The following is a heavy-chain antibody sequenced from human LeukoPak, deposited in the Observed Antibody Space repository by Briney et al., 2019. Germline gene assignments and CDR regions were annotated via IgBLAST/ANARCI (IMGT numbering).Heavy chain of an antibody. D-gene: IGHD2-2*01. CDR1: GFTFSSYS. V-gene: IGHV3-48*02. CDR2: ISSSSSTI. J-gene: IGHJ6*02. Sequence: GALRLSCAASGFTFSSYSMNWVRQAPGKGLEWVSYISSSSSTIYYADSVKGRFTISRDNAKNSLYLQMNSLRDEDTAVYYCARSDIVVVPAAKAYYYYYGMDVWDQGTTVTVSS. CDR3: ARSDIVVVPAAKAYYYYYGMDV.